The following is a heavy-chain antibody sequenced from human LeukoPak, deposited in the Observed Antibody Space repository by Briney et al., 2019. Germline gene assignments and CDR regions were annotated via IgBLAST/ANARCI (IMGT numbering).Heavy chain of an antibody. V-gene: IGHV4-39*07. CDR3: VGAYCGGDCYRDDAFDI. D-gene: IGHD2-21*02. Sequence: SETLSLTCTVSGGSISHSSYYWGWIRQPPGTGLEWIGEIYHSGSTNYNPSLKSRVTISVDKSKNQFSLKLSSVTAADTAVYYCVGAYCGGDCYRDDAFDIWGQGTMVTVSS. CDR1: GGSISHSSYY. J-gene: IGHJ3*02. CDR2: IYHSGST.